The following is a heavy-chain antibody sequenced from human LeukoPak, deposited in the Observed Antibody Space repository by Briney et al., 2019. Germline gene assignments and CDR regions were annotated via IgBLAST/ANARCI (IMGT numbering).Heavy chain of an antibody. J-gene: IGHJ4*02. CDR1: GYTFTGYY. Sequence: ASVKVSRKPSGYTFTGYYMHSVRQAPGQRLEWMGWINPNSGDTNYAKKFQGRVSVTSDTSISTAYMELSRLRSDDTAVYYCARVGSSGWYVHPTLDYWGQGTLLTVSS. V-gene: IGHV1-2*02. CDR3: ARVGSSGWYVHPTLDY. CDR2: INPNSGDT. D-gene: IGHD6-19*01.